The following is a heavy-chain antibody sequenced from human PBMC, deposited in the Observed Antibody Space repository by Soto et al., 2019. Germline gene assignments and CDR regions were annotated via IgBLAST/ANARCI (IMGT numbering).Heavy chain of an antibody. D-gene: IGHD1-26*01. CDR3: AXDRWELEVDYYYYGMDV. J-gene: IGHJ6*02. CDR2: IYSGGST. CDR1: GFTVSSNY. Sequence: GGSLRLSCAASGFTVSSNYMSWVRQAPGKGLEWVSVIYSGGSTYYADSVKGRFTISRDNSKNTLYLQMNSLRAEDTAVYYCAXDRWELEVDYYYYGMDVWGQGTTVTVSS. V-gene: IGHV3-53*01.